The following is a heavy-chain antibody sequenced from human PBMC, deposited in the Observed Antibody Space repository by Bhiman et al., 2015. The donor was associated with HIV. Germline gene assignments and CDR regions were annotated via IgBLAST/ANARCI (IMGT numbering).Heavy chain of an antibody. CDR3: AKWGYDFWSGYYRAVDY. Sequence: QVQLVESGGGVVQPGRSLRLSCAASGFTSSSFGMHWVRQAPGKGLEWVAVTSYDGSNKHYADSVKGRFTISRDNSKNTLYLQMNSLRDEDTAVYYCAKWGYDFWSGYYRAVDYWGQGTLVTVSS. J-gene: IGHJ4*02. V-gene: IGHV3-30*18. CDR2: TSYDGSNK. D-gene: IGHD3-3*01. CDR1: GFTSSSFG.